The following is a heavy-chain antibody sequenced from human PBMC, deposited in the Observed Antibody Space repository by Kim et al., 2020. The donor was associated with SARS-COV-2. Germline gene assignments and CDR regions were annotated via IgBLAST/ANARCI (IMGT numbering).Heavy chain of an antibody. D-gene: IGHD6-13*01. Sequence: YNPYLKSRVTISVDTSKHQFSLKLSSVTAADTAVYYCARGPYSSLYGMDVWGQGTTVTVSS. CDR3: ARGPYSSLYGMDV. J-gene: IGHJ6*02. V-gene: IGHV4-34*01.